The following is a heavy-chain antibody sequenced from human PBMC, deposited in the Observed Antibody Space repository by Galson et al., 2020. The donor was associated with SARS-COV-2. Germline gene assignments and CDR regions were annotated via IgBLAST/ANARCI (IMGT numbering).Heavy chain of an antibody. CDR3: ARTFGSGTYPIPLKPVYFDY. Sequence: SQTLSLTCAISGNSVSSNSAAWNWIRQSPSRGLEWLGRTFFRSKWYNDYADSVKSRIIINPDTSRNQVSLQLNSVTPEDTAVYYCARTFGSGTYPIPLKPVYFDYWGQGTLVTVSS. V-gene: IGHV6-1*01. CDR1: GNSVSSNSAA. CDR2: TFFRSKWYN. D-gene: IGHD3-10*01. J-gene: IGHJ4*02.